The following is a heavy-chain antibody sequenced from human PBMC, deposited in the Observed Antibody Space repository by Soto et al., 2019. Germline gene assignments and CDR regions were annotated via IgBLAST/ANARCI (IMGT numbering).Heavy chain of an antibody. J-gene: IGHJ6*02. CDR1: GYSFTSYW. D-gene: IGHD3-3*01. V-gene: IGHV5-51*01. Sequence: GESLKISCKGSGYSFTSYWIGWVRQMPGKGLEWMGIIYPGDSDTRYSPSFQGQVTISADKSISTAYLQWSSLKASDTAMYYCARLLYYDFWSGYRAGSMDVWGQGTTVTVSS. CDR3: ARLLYYDFWSGYRAGSMDV. CDR2: IYPGDSDT.